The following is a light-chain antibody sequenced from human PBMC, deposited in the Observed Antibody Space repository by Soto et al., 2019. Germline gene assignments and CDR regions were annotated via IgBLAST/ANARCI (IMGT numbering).Light chain of an antibody. CDR3: QQYNNWWT. V-gene: IGKV3-15*01. CDR1: QSVSNN. Sequence: EIVMTQSPATLSVSPGERATLSCRASQSVSNNFAWYQKKPGQAPRLLIYGASTRATGIPARFSGSGSGTEFTLTISSLQSEDFALYYCQQYNNWWTFGQGTRVHI. CDR2: GAS. J-gene: IGKJ1*01.